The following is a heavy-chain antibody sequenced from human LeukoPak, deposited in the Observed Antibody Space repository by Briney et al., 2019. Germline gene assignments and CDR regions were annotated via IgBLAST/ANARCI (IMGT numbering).Heavy chain of an antibody. D-gene: IGHD5-12*01. J-gene: IGHJ4*02. V-gene: IGHV1-69*13. Sequence: SVKVSCKVSGGTFSSYPTSWVRQAPGQGLEWMGEITPIFGEAQNAEKFQGRVTITADEPTSTVYMELTSLRLDDTAMYYCARNSRVASTSGLNYWGQGTLVTVSS. CDR1: GGTFSSYP. CDR3: ARNSRVASTSGLNY. CDR2: ITPIFGEA.